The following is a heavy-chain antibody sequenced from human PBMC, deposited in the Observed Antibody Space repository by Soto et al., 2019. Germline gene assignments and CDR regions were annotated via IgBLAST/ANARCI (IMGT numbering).Heavy chain of an antibody. Sequence: SVKVSCKASGGTFSTSALTWVRQAPGQGLEWMGTIIPIFGARTYAQKFQGRVTISADESTRTGHMEMTRLTSDDTAVYYCARDLPENNWGQGTLVTVSS. CDR2: IIPIFGAR. V-gene: IGHV1-69*13. CDR3: ARDLPENN. J-gene: IGHJ1*01. CDR1: GGTFSTSA.